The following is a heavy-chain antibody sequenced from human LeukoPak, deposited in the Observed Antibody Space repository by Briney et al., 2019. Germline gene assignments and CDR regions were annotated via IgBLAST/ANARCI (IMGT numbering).Heavy chain of an antibody. CDR3: ARGGYGGGNSGVIDS. CDR2: INPNGGRT. J-gene: IGHJ4*02. V-gene: IGHV1-2*02. D-gene: IGHD4-23*01. CDR1: GYTFSGYY. Sequence: ASVKVSCKASGYTFSGYYIHWVRQAPGQGLEWMGWINPNGGRTIYAQSFQGRVTLTRDTSISAAYMELSGLRSDDNGVYYCARGGYGGGNSGVIDSWGQGTLVTVSS.